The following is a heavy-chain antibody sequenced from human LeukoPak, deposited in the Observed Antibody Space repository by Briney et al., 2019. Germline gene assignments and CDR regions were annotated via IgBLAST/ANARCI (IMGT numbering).Heavy chain of an antibody. CDR1: GFTVSSNY. CDR2: IYSGGST. D-gene: IGHD6-19*01. J-gene: IGHJ4*02. CDR3: ARERQWLVRAEYDY. V-gene: IGHV3-53*01. Sequence: GSLRLSCAASGFTVSSNYMSWVRQAPGKGLEWVSVIYSGGSTYYADSVKGRFTISRDNAKNSLYLQMNSLRAEDTALYYCARERQWLVRAEYDYWGQGTLVTVSS.